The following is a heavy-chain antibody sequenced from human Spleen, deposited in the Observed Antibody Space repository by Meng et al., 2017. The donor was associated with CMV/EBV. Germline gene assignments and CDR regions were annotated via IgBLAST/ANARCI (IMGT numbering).Heavy chain of an antibody. J-gene: IGHJ4*02. CDR1: CGSSSSSSHF. CDR2: IVNSGST. V-gene: IGHV4-39*01. CDR3: ARRPLGAMDN. D-gene: IGHD1-26*01. Sequence: CTVACGSSSSSSHFWDWIRQSPGQGLEWIGTIVNSGSTAYNPSFKSRVTIYLDTSKDQFFLEMTSATVVDTAVYYCARRPLGAMDNWAQGTLVTVSS.